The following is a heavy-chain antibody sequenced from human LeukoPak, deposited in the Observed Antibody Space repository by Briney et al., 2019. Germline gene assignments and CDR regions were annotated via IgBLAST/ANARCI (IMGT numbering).Heavy chain of an antibody. CDR1: GFTFSSYA. CDR2: IPYDGSNK. Sequence: AGGSLRLSCAASGFTFSSYAMHWVRQAPGKGLEWVAVIPYDGSNKYYADSVKGRFTISRDNSKNTLYLQMNSLRAEDTAVYYCARGAAAGYYFDYWGQGTLVTVSS. CDR3: ARGAAAGYYFDY. J-gene: IGHJ4*02. V-gene: IGHV3-30*04. D-gene: IGHD6-13*01.